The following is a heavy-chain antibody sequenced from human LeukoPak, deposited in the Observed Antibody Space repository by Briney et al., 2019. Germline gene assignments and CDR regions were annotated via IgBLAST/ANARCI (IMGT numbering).Heavy chain of an antibody. Sequence: PGGSLRLSCAASGFTFSSYGMHWVRQVPGKGLEWVAVIWYDGSNKYHADSVKGRFTISRDNSKNTLYLQMNGLRAEDTAVYYCGRAAYGSGNYYYGMDVWGQGTTVTVSS. CDR3: GRAAYGSGNYYYGMDV. CDR2: IWYDGSNK. D-gene: IGHD3-10*01. V-gene: IGHV3-33*01. J-gene: IGHJ6*02. CDR1: GFTFSSYG.